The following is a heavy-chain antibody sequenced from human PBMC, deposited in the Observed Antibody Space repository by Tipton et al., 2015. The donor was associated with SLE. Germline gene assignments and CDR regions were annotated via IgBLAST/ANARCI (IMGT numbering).Heavy chain of an antibody. CDR1: GGSISSSSYY. V-gene: IGHV4-39*01. D-gene: IGHD2-15*01. CDR2: IFYSGSS. CDR3: ARQVTNRWHVVWFDP. Sequence: TLSLTCTVSGGSISSSSYYWGWIRQPPGKGLEWIGSIFYSGSSYYNPSLKSRVTIYVDTSKNQFSLKLISVTAADTAVYYCARQVTNRWHVVWFDPWGQGTLVTVSS. J-gene: IGHJ5*02.